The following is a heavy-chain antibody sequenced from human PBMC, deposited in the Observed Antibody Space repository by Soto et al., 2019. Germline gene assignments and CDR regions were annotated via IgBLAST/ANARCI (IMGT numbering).Heavy chain of an antibody. Sequence: QVQLVESGGGVVQPGRSLRLSCAASGFTFSSYGMHWVRQAPGKGLVWVAVIWYDGSNKYYADSVKGRFTISRDNSKNTLYLQMNSLRAEDTAVYYCARALGVYCGGDCALDYWGQGTLVTVSS. V-gene: IGHV3-33*01. D-gene: IGHD2-21*02. J-gene: IGHJ4*02. CDR1: GFTFSSYG. CDR2: IWYDGSNK. CDR3: ARALGVYCGGDCALDY.